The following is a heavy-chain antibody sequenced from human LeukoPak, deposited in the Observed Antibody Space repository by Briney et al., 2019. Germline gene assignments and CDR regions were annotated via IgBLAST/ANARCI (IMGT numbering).Heavy chain of an antibody. Sequence: GRPLRLSCAASGLNFSTYGMHWVRQAPGKGLEWVAVISYDETNKYYADSVKGRFTISRDNSKNTLYLQMNSLRAEDTALYYCASSGSYYVDYWGQGTLVTVSS. J-gene: IGHJ4*02. D-gene: IGHD3-10*01. CDR1: GLNFSTYG. V-gene: IGHV3-30*03. CDR3: ASSGSYYVDY. CDR2: ISYDETNK.